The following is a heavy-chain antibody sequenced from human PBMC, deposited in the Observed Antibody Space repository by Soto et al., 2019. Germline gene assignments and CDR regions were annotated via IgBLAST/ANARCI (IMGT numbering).Heavy chain of an antibody. V-gene: IGHV1-18*01. J-gene: IGHJ4*02. CDR2: ISPYNGDT. CDR3: ARGGQYRYFDY. CDR1: GYTFTLFG. D-gene: IGHD2-2*02. Sequence: QVQLVQSGAEVKKPGASVKVSCTTSGYTFTLFGITWVRQAPGQGLEWMGWISPYNGDTKYAEKLEGRVTLTTDTSTDTAYRELTSLTSDYTAEYYCARGGQYRYFDYWGQGTLVTVSS.